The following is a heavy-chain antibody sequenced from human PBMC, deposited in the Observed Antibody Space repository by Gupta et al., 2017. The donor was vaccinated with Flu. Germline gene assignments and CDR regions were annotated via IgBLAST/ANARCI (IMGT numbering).Heavy chain of an antibody. V-gene: IGHV4-34*01. CDR3: AREGIGRRFDY. Sequence: TVAVYGGSFSGYYWTWIRQPPGKGLEWIGEINHTGSTNHNASLKSRVSISVDTSTNQVSLKLSSVTAADTAVYYCAREGIGRRFDYWGQGTRVTVSS. CDR1: GGSFSGYY. CDR2: INHTGST. J-gene: IGHJ4*02. D-gene: IGHD2-21*01.